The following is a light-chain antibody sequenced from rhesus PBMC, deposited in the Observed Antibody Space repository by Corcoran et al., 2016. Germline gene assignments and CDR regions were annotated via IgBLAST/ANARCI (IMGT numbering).Light chain of an antibody. Sequence: EIVLTQSPATLSLSPGERATLSCRASQSVSSSLAWYQQKPGQVPRLLIYGASSRATGITARFSGSGSGNDFTLTIKPVEPDEAADYYGLQSKNSWTFGQGTKVEIK. CDR3: LQSKNSWT. J-gene: IGKJ1*01. CDR1: QSVSSS. V-gene: IGKV3-42*01. CDR2: GAS.